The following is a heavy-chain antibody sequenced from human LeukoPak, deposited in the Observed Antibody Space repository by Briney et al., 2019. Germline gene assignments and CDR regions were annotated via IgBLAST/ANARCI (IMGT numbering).Heavy chain of an antibody. CDR1: EFTFSSYV. CDR2: ISGSGYST. J-gene: IGHJ4*02. CDR3: TRCPGMATSSNYFDY. V-gene: IGHV3-23*01. Sequence: GGSLRLSCAASEFTFSSYVMTWVRQAPGKGLEWVSGISGSGYSTYYAESVKGRFTISRDNSENTLYLQMNSLRAEDTAVYYCTRCPGMATSSNYFDYWGQGTLVTVSS. D-gene: IGHD5-24*01.